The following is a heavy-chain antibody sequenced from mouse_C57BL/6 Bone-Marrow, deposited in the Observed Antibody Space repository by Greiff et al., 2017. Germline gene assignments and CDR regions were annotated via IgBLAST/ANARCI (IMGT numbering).Heavy chain of an antibody. V-gene: IGHV5-6*01. CDR1: GFTFSSYG. D-gene: IGHD1-1*01. J-gene: IGHJ4*01. CDR2: ISSGGSYT. CDR3: ARPYYCGSGLYYYAMDY. Sequence: EVQVVESGGDLVKPGWSLKLSCAASGFTFSSYGMSWVRQTPDKRLEWVATISSGGSYTYYPDSVKGRFTISRDNAKNTLYLQMSSLKSEDTAMYYCARPYYCGSGLYYYAMDYWGQGTSVTVSS.